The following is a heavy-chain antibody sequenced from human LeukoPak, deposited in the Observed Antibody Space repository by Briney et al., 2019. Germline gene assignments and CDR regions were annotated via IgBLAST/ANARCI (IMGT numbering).Heavy chain of an antibody. J-gene: IGHJ4*02. CDR3: ARGDSYFDY. V-gene: IGHV1-2*02. CDR1: GYTFTDYY. CDR2: INPNSGGT. Sequence: ASVKVSCKASGYTFTDYYMHWVRHAHGQGLEWMGWINPNSGGTNYAQKFQGRVTMTSDTSISTAYMELSRLRSDDTAVYYCARGDSYFDYWGQGNLVTVSS.